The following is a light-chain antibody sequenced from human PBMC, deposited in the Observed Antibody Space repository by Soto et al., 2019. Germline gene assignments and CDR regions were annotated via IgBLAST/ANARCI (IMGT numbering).Light chain of an antibody. J-gene: IGKJ1*01. V-gene: IGKV3-15*01. CDR2: DAS. Sequence: EIVMTQSPATLSVSPGERATLSCRASQSVSSNLAWYQQKPGQAPRLLIYDASTRATGIPARFSGSGSGTEFTLTISRLQSEDFAVYYCQQYNNWWTFGQGTKVEIK. CDR1: QSVSSN. CDR3: QQYNNWWT.